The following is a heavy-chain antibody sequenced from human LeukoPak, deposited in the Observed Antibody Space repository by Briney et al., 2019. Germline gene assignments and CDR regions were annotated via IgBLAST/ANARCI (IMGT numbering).Heavy chain of an antibody. Sequence: SETLSLTCTVSGGSISSYYWSWIRQPPGKGLEWIGYIYYSGSTNYNPSLKSRVTISVDTSKNQFSLKLSSVTAADTAVYYCAMNSGYFDYWGQGTLVTVSS. CDR2: IYYSGST. J-gene: IGHJ4*02. D-gene: IGHD6-25*01. CDR3: AMNSGYFDY. CDR1: GGSISSYY. V-gene: IGHV4-59*01.